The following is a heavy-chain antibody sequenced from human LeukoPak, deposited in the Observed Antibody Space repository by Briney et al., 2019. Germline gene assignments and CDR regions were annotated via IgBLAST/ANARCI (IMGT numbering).Heavy chain of an antibody. V-gene: IGHV1-2*06. CDR1: GYTFTGYY. J-gene: IGHJ4*02. CDR2: INPNSGGT. Sequence: ASVKVSCKASGYTFTGYYMHWVRQAPGQGLEWMGRINPNSGGTNYAQKFQGRVTMTRDTSISTAYMELSRLRSDDTAVYYCARASRHYYYDSSAGYWGQGTLVTVPS. D-gene: IGHD3-22*01. CDR3: ARASRHYYYDSSAGY.